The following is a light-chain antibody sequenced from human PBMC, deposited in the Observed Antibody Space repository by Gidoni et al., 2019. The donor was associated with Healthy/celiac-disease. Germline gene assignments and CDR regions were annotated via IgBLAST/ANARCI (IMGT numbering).Light chain of an antibody. CDR3: QQYNNWPPFT. V-gene: IGKV3-15*01. J-gene: IGKJ3*01. Sequence: EIELTQSPATLSVSPGDRATLSCSASQSVSSNLAWYQQKPGQAPRLLIYGASTRATGIPARCSGSGCGTEFTLPISSLQSEDFAVYYCQQYNNWPPFTFGPGTKVDIK. CDR2: GAS. CDR1: QSVSSN.